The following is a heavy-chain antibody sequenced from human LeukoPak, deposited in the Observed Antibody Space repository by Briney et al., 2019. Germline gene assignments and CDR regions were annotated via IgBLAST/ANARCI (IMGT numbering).Heavy chain of an antibody. V-gene: IGHV3-53*01. CDR2: MHSGGRT. D-gene: IGHD4-17*01. CDR1: GFTVSRMY. J-gene: IGHJ5*02. CDR3: VRGADGDYVA. Sequence: GGSLRLSCAASGFTVSRMYMTWVRQAQGKGLEWVSVMHSGGRTYYADSVKGRFTISRDNSKNTVYLQMNSLRAEDTAVYYCVRGADGDYVAWGQGTLVTVSS.